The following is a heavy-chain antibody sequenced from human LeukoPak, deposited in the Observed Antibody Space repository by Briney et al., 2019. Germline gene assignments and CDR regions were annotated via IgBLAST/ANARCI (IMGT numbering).Heavy chain of an antibody. V-gene: IGHV1-18*01. Sequence: ASVKVSCKASGYTFTSYGISWVRQAPGQGLEWTGWISAYNGNTSYAQKLQGRVTMTTDTSTGTAYMELRSLRSDDTAVYYCARVPPLVGANYFDYWGQGALVTVSS. J-gene: IGHJ4*02. D-gene: IGHD1-26*01. CDR2: ISAYNGNT. CDR1: GYTFTSYG. CDR3: ARVPPLVGANYFDY.